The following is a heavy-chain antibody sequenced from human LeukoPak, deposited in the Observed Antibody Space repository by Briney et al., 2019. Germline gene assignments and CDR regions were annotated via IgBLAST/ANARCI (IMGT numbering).Heavy chain of an antibody. CDR3: ARQEYCSGGSCYTWFDP. CDR1: GNSINNYW. CDR2: IYPADSDI. Sequence: GESLKISCKGSGNSINNYWIGWVRQMPGKGLEWMGIIYPADSDIRYSPSFQGQVTISADKSISTAYLQWSSLKASDTAMYYCARQEYCSGGSCYTWFDPWGQGTLVTVSS. V-gene: IGHV5-51*01. D-gene: IGHD2-15*01. J-gene: IGHJ5*02.